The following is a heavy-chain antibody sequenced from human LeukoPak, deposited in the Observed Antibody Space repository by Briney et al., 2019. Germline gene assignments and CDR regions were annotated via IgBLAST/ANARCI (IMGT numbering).Heavy chain of an antibody. V-gene: IGHV4-59*01. D-gene: IGHD3-10*01. CDR3: ARADYGSGSRLDP. Sequence: SETLSLTCTVSGGSISSYYWSWIRQPPGKGLEWIGYIYYSGSTNYNPSLKSRVTISVDTSKNQFSLKPSSVTAADTAVYYCARADYGSGSRLDPWGQGTLVTVSS. CDR2: IYYSGST. J-gene: IGHJ5*02. CDR1: GGSISSYY.